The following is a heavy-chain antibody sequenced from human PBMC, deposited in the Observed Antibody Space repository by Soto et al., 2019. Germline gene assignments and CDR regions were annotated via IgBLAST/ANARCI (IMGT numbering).Heavy chain of an antibody. CDR2: IKQDGSEK. D-gene: IGHD6-19*01. J-gene: IGHJ4*02. V-gene: IGHV3-7*01. CDR1: GFTFSSYW. CDR3: ARDAVAVAGTGLDY. Sequence: GGSLRLSCAASGFTFSSYWMSWVRQAPGKGLEWVANIKQDGSEKYYVDSVKGRFTISRDNAKNSLYLQMNSLRAEDTAVYYCARDAVAVAGTGLDYWGQGTLVTVSS.